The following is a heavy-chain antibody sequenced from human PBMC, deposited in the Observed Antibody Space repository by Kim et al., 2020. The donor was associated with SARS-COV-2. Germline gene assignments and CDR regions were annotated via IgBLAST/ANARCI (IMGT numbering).Heavy chain of an antibody. D-gene: IGHD3-16*01. V-gene: IGHV3-15*01. CDR3: VWDGQRYIAD. J-gene: IGHJ4*02. CDR1: GFTFNDAW. CDR2: IKSKGGGGTT. Sequence: GGSLRLFCEASGFTFNDAWMSWVRQAPGKGLEWVGRIKSKGGGGTTEYAAPVKGRFTISRDDSTNTVFLQMNSLKTDDTAVYQCVWDGQRYIADWGQGTL.